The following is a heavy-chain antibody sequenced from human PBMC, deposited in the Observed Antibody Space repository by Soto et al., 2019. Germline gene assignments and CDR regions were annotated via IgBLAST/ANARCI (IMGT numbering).Heavy chain of an antibody. J-gene: IGHJ3*01. CDR2: ISWDDDT. V-gene: IGHV2-5*02. Sequence: QITLKESGPTLVKPTQTLTLTCIFSGFSFSADGVGVGWIRQPPGKALEWLALISWDDDTRYSPSLKSRLTITKDTSKNQVVLTMTNMDPVDTATYYCAHAYGGTSWPNDAFDVWGQATEVTVSS. CDR3: AHAYGGTSWPNDAFDV. CDR1: GFSFSADGVG. D-gene: IGHD2-2*01.